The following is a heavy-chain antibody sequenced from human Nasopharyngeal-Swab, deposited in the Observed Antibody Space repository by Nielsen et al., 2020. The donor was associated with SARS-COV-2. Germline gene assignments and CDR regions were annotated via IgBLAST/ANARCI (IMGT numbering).Heavy chain of an antibody. CDR2: ISSSSSYL. CDR1: EFTFSSYS. V-gene: IGHV3-21*01. CDR3: ARDHLMTVTIPYYYYGMDV. D-gene: IGHD4-11*01. J-gene: IGHJ6*02. Sequence: GGSLRLSCAASEFTFSSYSMNWVRQAPGKGLAWVSSISSSSSYLYYEDSVKGRFTISRDNAKNSLYLQMNSLRAEDTAVYYCARDHLMTVTIPYYYYGMDVWGQGTTVTVSS.